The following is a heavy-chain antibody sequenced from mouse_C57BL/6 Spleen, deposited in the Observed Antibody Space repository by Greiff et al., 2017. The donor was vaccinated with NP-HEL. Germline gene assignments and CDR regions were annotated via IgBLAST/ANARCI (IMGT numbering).Heavy chain of an antibody. CDR1: GYAFSSYW. J-gene: IGHJ3*01. D-gene: IGHD1-1*01. CDR3: ARSGLLWFAC. CDR2: IYPGDGDT. V-gene: IGHV1-80*01. Sequence: VQLQESGAELVKPGASVKISCKASGYAFSSYWMNWVKQRPGQGLEWIGQIYPGDGDTNYNGKFKGKATLTADKSSSTAYMQLSSLTSEDSAVYFCARSGLLWFACRGKGTLVTVSA.